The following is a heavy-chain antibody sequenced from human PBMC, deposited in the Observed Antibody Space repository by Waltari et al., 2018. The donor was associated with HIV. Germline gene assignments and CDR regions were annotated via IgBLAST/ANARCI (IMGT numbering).Heavy chain of an antibody. V-gene: IGHV4-34*01. Sequence: QVQLQQWGAGLLKPSETLSLTCAVYGASSSGYYWPWIRQPPGKGLEWIGEINHRGSTNYNPSLKSRVTISVDTSKNQFSLKLSSVTAADTAVYYCARGSIVLVPAATNYFDYWGQGTLVTVSS. CDR3: ARGSIVLVPAATNYFDY. D-gene: IGHD2-2*01. J-gene: IGHJ4*02. CDR2: INHRGST. CDR1: GASSSGYY.